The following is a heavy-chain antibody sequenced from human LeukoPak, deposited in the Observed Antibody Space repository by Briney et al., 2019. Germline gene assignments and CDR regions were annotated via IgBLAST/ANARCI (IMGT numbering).Heavy chain of an antibody. D-gene: IGHD3-22*01. CDR3: ARDIGLLYDSSGGPGWD. J-gene: IGHJ4*02. CDR1: GGTFSSYA. CDR2: IIPIFGTA. Sequence: SVKVSCKASGGTFSSYAISWVRQAPGQGLEWMGRIIPIFGTANYAQKFQGRVTITTDESTSTAYMELSSLRSEDTAVYYCARDIGLLYDSSGGPGWDWGQGTLVTVSS. V-gene: IGHV1-69*05.